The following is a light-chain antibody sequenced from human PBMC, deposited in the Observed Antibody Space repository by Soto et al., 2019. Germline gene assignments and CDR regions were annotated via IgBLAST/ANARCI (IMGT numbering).Light chain of an antibody. J-gene: IGKJ2*01. CDR2: GAS. CDR1: QGVSCSY. CDR3: HQYGVSSGT. Sequence: EIVLTQSPGTLSLSPGERATLSCRASQGVSCSYLAWYQQKPGQAPRLLIYGASTRATGIPDRFSGSGSGTDFTLTISSLEPEDCAVYYCHQYGVSSGTFGQGTNLEIK. V-gene: IGKV3-20*01.